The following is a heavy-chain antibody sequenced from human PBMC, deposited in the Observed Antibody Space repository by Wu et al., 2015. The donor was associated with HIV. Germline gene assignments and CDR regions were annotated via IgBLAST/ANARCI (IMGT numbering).Heavy chain of an antibody. CDR2: INHTGST. Sequence: QVQLRQWGAGLLKPSETLSLTCAVYGGSFSGYYWSWIRQSPGKGLEWVGEINHTGSTKYNPSLKSRVTMSVDTSKNQFSLKLSSVTAADTAVYYCARGSLSSSSGYYYYYMDVWGKGTTVTVSS. CDR1: GGSFSGYY. V-gene: IGHV4-34*01. D-gene: IGHD6-6*01. CDR3: ARGSLSSSSGYYYYYMDV. J-gene: IGHJ6*03.